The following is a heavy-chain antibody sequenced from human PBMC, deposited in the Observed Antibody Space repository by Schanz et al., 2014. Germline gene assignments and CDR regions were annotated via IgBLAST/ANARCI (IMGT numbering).Heavy chain of an antibody. CDR3: ARSYSSGWYPYYYGMDV. CDR2: ISSSSSYT. Sequence: VQLVESGGGLVQPGGSLRLSCAASGFSVSSNFMTWVRQAPGKGLEWVSYISSSSSYTNYADSVKGRFTISRDNAKNSLYLQMNSLRAEDTAVYYCARSYSSGWYPYYYGMDVWGQGTTVTVSS. V-gene: IGHV3-11*06. J-gene: IGHJ6*02. CDR1: GFSVSSNF. D-gene: IGHD6-19*01.